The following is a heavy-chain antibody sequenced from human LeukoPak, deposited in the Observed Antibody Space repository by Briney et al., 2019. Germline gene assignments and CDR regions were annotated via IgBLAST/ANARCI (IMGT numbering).Heavy chain of an antibody. V-gene: IGHV3-30*04. D-gene: IGHD3-10*01. Sequence: GGSLRLSCAASGFTFSSYAMHWVRQAPGKGLEWVAVISYDGSNKYYADSVKGRFTISRDNSKNTLYLQMNSLRAEDTAVYYCARDLTTVRGVIIDPWGQGTLVTVSS. CDR3: ARDLTTVRGVIIDP. CDR1: GFTFSSYA. CDR2: ISYDGSNK. J-gene: IGHJ5*02.